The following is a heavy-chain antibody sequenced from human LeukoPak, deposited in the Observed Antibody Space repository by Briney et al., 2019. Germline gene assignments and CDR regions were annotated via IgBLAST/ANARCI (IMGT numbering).Heavy chain of an antibody. Sequence: PGGSLRLSCAASGFTFSSYGMHWVRQAPGKGLEWVAFIRYDGSNKYYADSVKGRFTISRDNSKNTLYLQMNSLRAEDTAVYYCARSYYEYYYDSSGHYRPYFDYWGQGTLVTVSS. CDR3: ARSYYEYYYDSSGHYRPYFDY. CDR2: IRYDGSNK. CDR1: GFTFSSYG. J-gene: IGHJ4*02. V-gene: IGHV3-30*02. D-gene: IGHD3-22*01.